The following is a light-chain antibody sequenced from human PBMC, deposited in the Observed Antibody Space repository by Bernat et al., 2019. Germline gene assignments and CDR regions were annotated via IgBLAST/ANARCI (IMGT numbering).Light chain of an antibody. CDR1: QRISSY. V-gene: IGKV1-39*01. CDR2: AAS. CDR3: QQSYSTLRA. J-gene: IGKJ1*01. Sequence: DIQMTQSPSSLSASVGDRVTITCRASQRISSYLNWYQQKPGKAPKLLIYAASSLQSGVPSRFSGSGSGTDFTLTISSLQPEDFATYSCQQSYSTLRAFGQGTKVEIK.